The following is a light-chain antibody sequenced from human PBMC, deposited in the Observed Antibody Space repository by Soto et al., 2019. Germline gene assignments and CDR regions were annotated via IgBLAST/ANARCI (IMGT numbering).Light chain of an antibody. CDR1: QSLLHSNGYNY. V-gene: IGKV2-28*01. Sequence: IVMTQSPLSLPVTPGEPASISCRSSQSLLHSNGYNYLDWYLQKPGQSPQLLIYLGSNRASGVPDRFSGSGSGTDFTLSVSNLKPDDFATYSCHEYSVFPWTFGPGTKVDIK. CDR3: HEYSVFPWT. CDR2: LGS. J-gene: IGKJ1*01.